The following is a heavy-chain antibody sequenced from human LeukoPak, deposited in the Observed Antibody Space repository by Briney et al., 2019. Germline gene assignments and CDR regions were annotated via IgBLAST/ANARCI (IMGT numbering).Heavy chain of an antibody. CDR1: GFIFSDSA. Sequence: TGGSLRLSCAASGFIFSDSALHWVRQAPGKGLEWVTIISYDGTNKYYADSVKGRFTISRDNSKNTLNLQMNSLRTEDTAVYYCATARDTRSGNYYYAMDVWGQGTTVTVSS. CDR3: ATARDTRSGNYYYAMDV. CDR2: ISYDGTNK. V-gene: IGHV3-30-3*01. D-gene: IGHD3-22*01. J-gene: IGHJ6*02.